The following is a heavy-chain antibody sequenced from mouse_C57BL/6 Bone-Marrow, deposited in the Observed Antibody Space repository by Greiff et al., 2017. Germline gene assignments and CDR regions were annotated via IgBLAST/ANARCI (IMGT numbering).Heavy chain of an antibody. V-gene: IGHV1-82*01. CDR1: GYAFSSSW. CDR2: IYPGDGDT. J-gene: IGHJ4*01. CDR3: ARGMDY. Sequence: VNVVESGPELVKPGASVKISCKASGYAFSSSWMNWVKQRPGKGLEWIGRIYPGDGDTNYNGKFKGKATLTADKSSSTAYMQLSSLTSEDSAVYFCARGMDYWGQGTSVTVSS.